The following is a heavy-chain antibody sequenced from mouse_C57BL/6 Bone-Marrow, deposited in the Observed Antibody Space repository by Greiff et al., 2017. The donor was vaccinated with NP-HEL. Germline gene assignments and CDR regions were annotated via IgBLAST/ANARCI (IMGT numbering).Heavy chain of an antibody. Sequence: EVKLMESGGDLVKPGGSLKLSCAASGFTFSSYGMSWVRQTPDKRLEWVATISSGGSYTYYPDSVKGRFTISRDNAKNTLYLQMSSLKSEDTAMYYCARVGYGSSYGFAYWGQGTLVTVSA. V-gene: IGHV5-6*01. CDR1: GFTFSSYG. CDR3: ARVGYGSSYGFAY. CDR2: ISSGGSYT. D-gene: IGHD1-1*01. J-gene: IGHJ3*01.